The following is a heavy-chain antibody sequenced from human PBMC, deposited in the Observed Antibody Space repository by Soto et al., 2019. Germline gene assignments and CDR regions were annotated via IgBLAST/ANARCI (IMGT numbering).Heavy chain of an antibody. CDR2: IVVGSGNT. Sequence: QMQLVQSGPEVKKPGTSVKVSCKASGFTFTSSAVQWVRQARGQRLEWIGWIVVGSGNTNYAQKFQERVTITRDMSTSTAYMELSSLRSEDTAVYYCAAVDKGVTPGYYGMDVWGQGTTVTVSS. CDR1: GFTFTSSA. CDR3: AAVDKGVTPGYYGMDV. D-gene: IGHD2-21*02. J-gene: IGHJ6*02. V-gene: IGHV1-58*01.